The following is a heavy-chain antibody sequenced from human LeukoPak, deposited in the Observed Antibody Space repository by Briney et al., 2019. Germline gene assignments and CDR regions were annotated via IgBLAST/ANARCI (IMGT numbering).Heavy chain of an antibody. J-gene: IGHJ4*02. CDR1: GGSISSGGHY. Sequence: PSQTLSLTCTVSGGSISSGGHYWSWIRQHPGKGLEWIGSTYYSEFTYYNPSLKSRITISVDSSENQLSLKLTSVTAADTAVYYCAGGLDSSKMGYWGQGTLVTVSS. D-gene: IGHD6-13*01. CDR3: AGGLDSSKMGY. CDR2: TYYSEFT. V-gene: IGHV4-31*03.